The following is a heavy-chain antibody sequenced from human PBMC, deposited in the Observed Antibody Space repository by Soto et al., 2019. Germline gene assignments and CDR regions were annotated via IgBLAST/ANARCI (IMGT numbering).Heavy chain of an antibody. CDR3: AIGSCSGGSCYPTLGMDV. V-gene: IGHV1-18*01. Sequence: ASVKVSCKASGYTFTSYGISCVRQAPGQGLEWMGWISAYNGNTNYAQKLQGRVTMTTDTSTSTAYMELRSLRSDDTAVYYCAIGSCSGGSCYPTLGMDVWGQGTTVTVSS. CDR1: GYTFTSYG. D-gene: IGHD2-15*01. CDR2: ISAYNGNT. J-gene: IGHJ6*02.